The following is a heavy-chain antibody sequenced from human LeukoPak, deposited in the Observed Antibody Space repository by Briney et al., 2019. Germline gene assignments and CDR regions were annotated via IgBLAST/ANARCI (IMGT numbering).Heavy chain of an antibody. J-gene: IGHJ4*02. CDR1: GGSISSSSYY. CDR3: ARRFDCFDY. Sequence: SETLSLTCTVSGGSISSSSYYWGWIRQPPGKGLEWIGSIYHSGSTYYNPSLKSRVTISVDTSKNQFSLKLSSVTAADTAVYYCARRFDCFDYWGQGTLVTVSS. V-gene: IGHV4-39*07. D-gene: IGHD2-21*01. CDR2: IYHSGST.